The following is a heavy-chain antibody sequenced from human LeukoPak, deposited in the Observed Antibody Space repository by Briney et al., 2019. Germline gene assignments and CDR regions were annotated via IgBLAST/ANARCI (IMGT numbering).Heavy chain of an antibody. D-gene: IGHD3-10*01. CDR3: AKDHLPGGVKYFQH. CDR1: GFTFSSYV. J-gene: IGHJ1*01. V-gene: IGHV3-23*01. Sequence: GGSLRLSCAASGFTFSSYVMSWVRQAPGKGLEWVSVISGSGGSTYYADSVKGRFTISRDNSKNTLYLQMDSPRAVDTAVYYCAKDHLPGGVKYFQHWGQGTLVTVSS. CDR2: ISGSGGST.